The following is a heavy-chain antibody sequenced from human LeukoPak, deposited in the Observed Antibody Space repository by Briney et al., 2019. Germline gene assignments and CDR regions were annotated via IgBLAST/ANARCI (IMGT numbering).Heavy chain of an antibody. Sequence: SETLSLTCTVSGGSISSYYWSWIWQPARKGLEWIGRIYTSGSTNYNPSLKRRVTMSVDTSKNHFSLNLSSVTAADTAVYHCARENDYGDYLDCWGQGTLVIVSS. CDR2: IYTSGST. D-gene: IGHD4-17*01. V-gene: IGHV4-4*07. CDR3: ARENDYGDYLDC. J-gene: IGHJ4*02. CDR1: GGSISSYY.